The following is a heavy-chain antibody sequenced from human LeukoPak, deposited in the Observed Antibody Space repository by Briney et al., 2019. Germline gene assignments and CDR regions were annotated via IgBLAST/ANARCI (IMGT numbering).Heavy chain of an antibody. J-gene: IGHJ6*03. CDR3: ARGGPSSWYYYYYYMDV. CDR2: IYYSGST. D-gene: IGHD6-13*01. Sequence: PSETLSLTCTVSGGSISSSSYYWGWIRQPPGKGREWIGSIYYSGSTYYNPSLKSRVTISVDTSKNQFSLKLSSVTAADTAVYYCARGGPSSWYYYYYYMDVWGKGTTVTVSS. V-gene: IGHV4-39*01. CDR1: GGSISSSSYY.